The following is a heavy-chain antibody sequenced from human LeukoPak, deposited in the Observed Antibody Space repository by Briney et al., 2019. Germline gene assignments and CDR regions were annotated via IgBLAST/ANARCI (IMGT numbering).Heavy chain of an antibody. Sequence: SETLSLTCTVSGGSISSYYWSWIRQPPGKGLEWIGYIYYSGSTNYNPSLKSRVTISVDTSKNQFSLKLSSVTAADTAVYYCASGRDGYNWWYFDYWGQGTLATVSS. CDR2: IYYSGST. CDR3: ASGRDGYNWWYFDY. D-gene: IGHD5-24*01. J-gene: IGHJ4*02. V-gene: IGHV4-59*01. CDR1: GGSISSYY.